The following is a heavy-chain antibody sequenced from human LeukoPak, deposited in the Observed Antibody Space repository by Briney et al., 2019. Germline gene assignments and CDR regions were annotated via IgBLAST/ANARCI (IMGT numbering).Heavy chain of an antibody. J-gene: IGHJ4*02. CDR2: IYWNDDK. CDR3: AHSIPGYDILTGYSY. CDR1: GFSLSTRGVG. V-gene: IGHV2-5*01. Sequence: ESGPTLVKPTQTLTLTCSFSGFSLSTRGVGVGWIRQPPGKALDWLALIYWNDDKRYSPSLKSRLTITKDTSKTQVVLAMPNMDPVDTATYYCAHSIPGYDILTGYSYWGQGTLVTVSS. D-gene: IGHD3-9*01.